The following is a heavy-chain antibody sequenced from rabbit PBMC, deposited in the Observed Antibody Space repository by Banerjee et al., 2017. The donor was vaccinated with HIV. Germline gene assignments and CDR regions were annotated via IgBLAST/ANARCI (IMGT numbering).Heavy chain of an antibody. CDR1: GFSLSIYE. D-gene: IGHD7-1*01. J-gene: IGHJ6*01. CDR3: ASSTDNGSNL. Sequence: QSLEESGGDLVKPGAFLTLTCTASGFSLSIYEMCWVRQAPGKGLEWIACSYAGSSGSTYYANWAKGRFTISKTSSTTVTLQMTSLTAADTATYFCASSTDNGSNLWGPGTLVTVS. CDR2: SYAGSSGST. V-gene: IGHV1S40*01.